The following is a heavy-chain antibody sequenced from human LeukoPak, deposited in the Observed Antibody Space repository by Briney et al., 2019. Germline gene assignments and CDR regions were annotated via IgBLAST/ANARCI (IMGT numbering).Heavy chain of an antibody. CDR2: INHSAST. Sequence: SETLSLTCAIYGGSFSGYYWSWIRQPPGKGLEWIGDINHSASTNYNPSLKSRVTISVDTSKNQFSLKLSSVTAADTAAYYCARGGVGATTIPDWYFDLWGRGTLVTVSS. J-gene: IGHJ2*01. CDR3: ARGGVGATTIPDWYFDL. D-gene: IGHD1-26*01. V-gene: IGHV4-34*01. CDR1: GGSFSGYY.